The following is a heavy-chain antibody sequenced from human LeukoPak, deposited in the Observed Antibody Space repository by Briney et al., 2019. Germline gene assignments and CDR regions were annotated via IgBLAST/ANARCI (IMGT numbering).Heavy chain of an antibody. CDR3: ARDYGGY. Sequence: PGGSLRLSCAASGFTFSSYWMSWVHQAPGKGLEWVANIKEDGSEKCYVDSVKGRFTISRDNAENSLYLQMNSLRVEDTALYYCARDYGGYWGQGTLVTVSS. D-gene: IGHD4-17*01. CDR2: IKEDGSEK. J-gene: IGHJ4*02. V-gene: IGHV3-7*05. CDR1: GFTFSSYW.